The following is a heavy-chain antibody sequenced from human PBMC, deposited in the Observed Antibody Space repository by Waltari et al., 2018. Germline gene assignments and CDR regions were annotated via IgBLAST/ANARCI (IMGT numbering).Heavy chain of an antibody. CDR1: GGSISSYY. V-gene: IGHV4-59*01. CDR2: TYYSGST. D-gene: IGHD3-10*01. J-gene: IGHJ4*02. Sequence: QVQLQESGPGLVKPSETLSLTCTVSGGSISSYYWSWIRQPPGKGLEWIGYTYYSGSTTATPPLKSRVTISLDPSTTQSSLKLSSVTAADTAVYYCARLSPPMVRGVGVDYWGQGTLVTVSS. CDR3: ARLSPPMVRGVGVDY.